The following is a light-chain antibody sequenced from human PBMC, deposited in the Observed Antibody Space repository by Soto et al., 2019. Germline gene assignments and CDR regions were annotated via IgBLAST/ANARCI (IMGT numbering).Light chain of an antibody. Sequence: EIVLTQSPDTLSLSPGERATLSCRTSQSVSSNYLAWYQQKPAQAPRLIIYGASNRATGIPDRFSGSGSGTDFTLTINRLESEDFAVYYCQQYGSSSSWTFGQGTKVDIK. V-gene: IGKV3-20*01. CDR2: GAS. CDR1: QSVSSNY. J-gene: IGKJ1*01. CDR3: QQYGSSSSWT.